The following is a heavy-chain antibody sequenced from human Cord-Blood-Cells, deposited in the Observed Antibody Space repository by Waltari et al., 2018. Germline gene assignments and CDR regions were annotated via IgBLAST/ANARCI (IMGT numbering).Heavy chain of an antibody. D-gene: IGHD1-7*01. J-gene: IGHJ5*02. CDR2: IYYSGST. Sequence: QLQLQESGPGLVKPSETLSLTCTVSGGSISSSSHYWGWIRQPPGKGLEWIGSIYYSGSTYYNPSLKSRVTISVDTSKNQFSLKLSSVTAADTAVYYCARHRLELHWFDPWGQGTLVTVSS. CDR1: GGSISSSSHY. CDR3: ARHRLELHWFDP. V-gene: IGHV4-39*01.